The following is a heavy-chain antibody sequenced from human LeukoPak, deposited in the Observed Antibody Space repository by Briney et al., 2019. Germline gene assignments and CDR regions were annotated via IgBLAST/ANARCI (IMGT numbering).Heavy chain of an antibody. CDR3: AKVLSSGWYYLDY. CDR1: GFIFSSYG. CDR2: ISYDGSTK. V-gene: IGHV3-30*18. Sequence: GGSLRLSCAASGFIFSSYGMPWVRQAPGKGLEWVAVISYDGSTKYYADSVKGRFTISRDNSKNTLYLQMNSLRAEDTAVYYCAKVLSSGWYYLDYWGQGTLVTVSS. D-gene: IGHD6-19*01. J-gene: IGHJ4*02.